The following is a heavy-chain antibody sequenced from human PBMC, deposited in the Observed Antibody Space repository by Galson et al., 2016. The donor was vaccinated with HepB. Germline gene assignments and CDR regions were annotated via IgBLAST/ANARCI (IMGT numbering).Heavy chain of an antibody. V-gene: IGHV1-8*01. D-gene: IGHD2-15*01. CDR2: MNPNSGNT. CDR1: GYTFTNYD. CDR3: ASGVMIAAIKYYYYGMDV. Sequence: SVKVSCKASGYTFTNYDIIWVRQVTGQGLEWMGWMNPNSGNTDYAQKFQGRVTMTRNTSISTAYMELSSLRSEDTAVYYCASGVMIAAIKYYYYGMDVWGQGTTVTVSS. J-gene: IGHJ6*02.